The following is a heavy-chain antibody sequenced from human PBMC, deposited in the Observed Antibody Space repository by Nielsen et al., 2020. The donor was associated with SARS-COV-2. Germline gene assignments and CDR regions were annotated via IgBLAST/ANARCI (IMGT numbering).Heavy chain of an antibody. CDR1: GFTFSDYY. J-gene: IGHJ3*01. V-gene: IGHV3-11*05. CDR2: ISQTGEYT. Sequence: GGSLRLSCAAAGFTFSDYYMSWIRLAPGKGLEFISYISQTGEYTNYADSVRGRFTISRDNAKNSLYLQMDSLRAEDTAVYYCARGQAVVPWGQGTMVTVSS. D-gene: IGHD4-23*01. CDR3: ARGQAVVP.